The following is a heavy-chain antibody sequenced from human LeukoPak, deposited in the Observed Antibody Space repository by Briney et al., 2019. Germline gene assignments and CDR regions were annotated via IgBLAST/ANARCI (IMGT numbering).Heavy chain of an antibody. CDR2: ISSRSATI. CDR3: AKDGRSGSLAFDY. Sequence: GGSLRLSCAASGFTFSSYSMNWVRQAPGKGLEWVSYISSRSATIYYADSVKGRFTISRDNSKNTLYLQMNSLRAEVTAVYYCAKDGRSGSLAFDYWGQGTLVTVSS. V-gene: IGHV3-48*01. CDR1: GFTFSSYS. D-gene: IGHD3-10*01. J-gene: IGHJ4*02.